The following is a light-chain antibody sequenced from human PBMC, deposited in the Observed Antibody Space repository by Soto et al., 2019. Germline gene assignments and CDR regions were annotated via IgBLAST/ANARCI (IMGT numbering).Light chain of an antibody. CDR3: LQYFGSVGT. CDR1: QSLLYSYDKKNY. J-gene: IGKJ1*01. V-gene: IGKV4-1*01. Sequence: DIVMTQSPDFLAVSLGERATIHCKSSQSLLYSYDKKNYLAWYQHKPGQPPKLLIYWASTRQSGVPDRFSGSGSGTDFNLTISSLQAEDVAVYFCLQYFGSVGTFGQGTKVEI. CDR2: WAS.